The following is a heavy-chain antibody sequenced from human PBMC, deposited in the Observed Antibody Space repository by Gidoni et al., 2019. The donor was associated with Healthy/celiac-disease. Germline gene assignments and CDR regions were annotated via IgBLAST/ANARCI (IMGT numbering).Heavy chain of an antibody. J-gene: IGHJ5*02. V-gene: IGHV3-9*01. D-gene: IGHD6-19*01. CDR2: ISWNSGSI. CDR3: AKGGDRYSRGWYDWFDP. CDR1: GFPFDHYA. Sequence: EVQLVESGGGLVQPGRSLRLSCAASGFPFDHYAMHWVRQAPGKGLAWVAGISWNSGSIGYADSVKGRFTISRDNVKNSLYLQMNSLRAEDTALYYCAKGGDRYSRGWYDWFDPWGQGTLVTVSS.